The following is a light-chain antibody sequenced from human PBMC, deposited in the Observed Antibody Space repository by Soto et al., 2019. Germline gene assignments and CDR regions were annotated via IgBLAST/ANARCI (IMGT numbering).Light chain of an antibody. J-gene: IGKJ3*01. CDR3: QQCGSPPFT. CDR2: GAS. Sequence: EVLMTQSPSTLSVSAWETAALSCRASHSIRSNLACYQQKPGQAPRLLIYGASTRATGIPDRFSGGGSGTDFSLTISRLQREDFAVYYCQQCGSPPFTFGPGTKVDI. CDR1: HSIRSN. V-gene: IGKV3-15*01.